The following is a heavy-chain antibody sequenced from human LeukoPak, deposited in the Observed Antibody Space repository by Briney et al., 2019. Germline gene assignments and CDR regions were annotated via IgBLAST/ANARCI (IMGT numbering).Heavy chain of an antibody. CDR1: GFAFSNYD. V-gene: IGHV3-13*04. CDR3: VRGNDH. CDR2: INTAADT. Sequence: GGSLRLSCAASGFAFSNYDMLWVRQATGKGLEWVSAINTAADTYYPDSVKGRFTIPRDNAKNTLFLQMNSLRVEDTAVYHCVRGNDHWGQGTLVTVSS. J-gene: IGHJ5*02.